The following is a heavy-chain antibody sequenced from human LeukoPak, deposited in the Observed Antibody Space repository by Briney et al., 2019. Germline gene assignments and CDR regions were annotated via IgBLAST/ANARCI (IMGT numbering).Heavy chain of an antibody. V-gene: IGHV3-53*01. CDR3: AKDQGAYDFWSGYPIDY. CDR1: GFTVSSKY. J-gene: IGHJ4*02. D-gene: IGHD3-3*01. CDR2: IYSGGST. Sequence: GGSLRLSCAASGFTVSSKYMSWVRQAPGKGLEWVSVIYSGGSTYYADSVKGRFTISRDNSKNTLYLQMNSLRAEDTAVYYCAKDQGAYDFWSGYPIDYWGQGTLVTVSS.